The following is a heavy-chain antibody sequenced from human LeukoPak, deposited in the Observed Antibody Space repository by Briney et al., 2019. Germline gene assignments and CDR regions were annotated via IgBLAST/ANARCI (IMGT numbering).Heavy chain of an antibody. CDR2: MYYSGST. CDR3: ARGRTYVDY. CDR1: GGSISSYY. Sequence: SETLSLTCTVSGGSISSYYWSWIRHPPGKGLEWIGYMYYSGSTNYNPSLKSRVTISIDTSKNQFSLKLSSVTAADMAVYYCARGRTYVDYWGQGTLVTVSS. J-gene: IGHJ4*02. D-gene: IGHD1-26*01. V-gene: IGHV4-59*08.